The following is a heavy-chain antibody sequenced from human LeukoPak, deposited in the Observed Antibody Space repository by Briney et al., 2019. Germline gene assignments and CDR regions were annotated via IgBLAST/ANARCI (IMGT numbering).Heavy chain of an antibody. D-gene: IGHD3-10*01. J-gene: IGHJ6*04. V-gene: IGHV1-69*13. CDR3: ARDEEDGSGTYKEPGYYYYYGMDV. CDR1: GGSFSGYA. Sequence: SVKVSCKASGGSFSGYAISWVRQAPGQGLEWMGEIIPIFGTANYAQKFQGRDTITADESTSTAYMELSSLRSEDTAVYYCARDEEDGSGTYKEPGYYYYYGMDVWGKGTTVTVSS. CDR2: IIPIFGTA.